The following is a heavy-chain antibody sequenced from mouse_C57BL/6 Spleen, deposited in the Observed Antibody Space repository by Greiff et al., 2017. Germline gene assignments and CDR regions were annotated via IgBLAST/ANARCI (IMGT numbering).Heavy chain of an antibody. CDR2: INPSNGGT. CDR3: ARRGYGSREAIYFDV. Sequence: QVQLQQPGTELVKPGASVKLSCKASGYTFTSYWMHWVKQRPGQGLEWIGNINPSNGGTNYNEKFKSKATLTVDKSSSTAYMQRSSLTSEDSAVYYCARRGYGSREAIYFDVWGTGTTVTVSS. V-gene: IGHV1-53*01. CDR1: GYTFTSYW. J-gene: IGHJ1*03. D-gene: IGHD1-1*01.